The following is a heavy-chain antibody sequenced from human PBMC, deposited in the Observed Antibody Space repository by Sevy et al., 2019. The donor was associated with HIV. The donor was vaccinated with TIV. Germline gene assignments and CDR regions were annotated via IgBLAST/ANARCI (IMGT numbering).Heavy chain of an antibody. Sequence: GGSLRLSCAASGFTFSSYSMNWVRQAPGKGLEWVSSISSSSSYIYYADSVKGRFTISRDNAKNSLYLQMNSLRAEDTGGYYCARDSGEDDAFDFRGQGKMVTVSS. CDR1: GFTFSSYS. CDR3: ARDSGEDDAFDF. V-gene: IGHV3-21*01. CDR2: ISSSSSYI. D-gene: IGHD3-10*01. J-gene: IGHJ3*01.